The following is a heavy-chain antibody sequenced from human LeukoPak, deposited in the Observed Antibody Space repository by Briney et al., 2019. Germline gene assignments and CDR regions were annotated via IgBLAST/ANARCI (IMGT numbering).Heavy chain of an antibody. D-gene: IGHD3-22*01. V-gene: IGHV3-23*01. CDR3: AKVGDSSGYYWSYFDY. J-gene: IGHJ4*02. Sequence: GGSLRLSCAASGFTFSSYAMSWVRQAPGKGLEWVSAISGSGGSTYYADSAKGRFTISRDNSKNTLYLQMNSLRAEDTAVYYCAKVGDSSGYYWSYFDYWGQGTLVTVSS. CDR2: ISGSGGST. CDR1: GFTFSSYA.